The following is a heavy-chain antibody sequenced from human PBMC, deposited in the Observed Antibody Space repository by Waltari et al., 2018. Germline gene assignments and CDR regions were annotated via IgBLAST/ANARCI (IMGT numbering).Heavy chain of an antibody. V-gene: IGHV1-69*12. CDR1: GGTFSSYA. CDR3: ARSYYYGSGSYAYFDY. J-gene: IGHJ4*02. CDR2: IIPIFGTA. Sequence: QVQLVQSGAEVKKPGSSVKVSCKASGGTFSSYAISWVRQAPGQGLEWMGGIIPIFGTANYAQKFQGRVTITAYESTSTAYMELSSLRSEDTAVYYCARSYYYGSGSYAYFDYWGQGTLVTVSS. D-gene: IGHD3-10*01.